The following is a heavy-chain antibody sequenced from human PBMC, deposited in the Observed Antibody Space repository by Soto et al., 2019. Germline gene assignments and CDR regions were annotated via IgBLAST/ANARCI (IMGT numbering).Heavy chain of an antibody. CDR2: ISYDGSNK. D-gene: IGHD3-16*01. Sequence: GSLRLSCAASGFTFSSYAMHWVRQAPGKGLEWVAVISYDGSNKYYADSVKGRFTISRDNSKNTLYLQMNGLRAEDTAVYYCARAYEGDYFDYWGQGTLVTVSS. CDR1: GFTFSSYA. CDR3: ARAYEGDYFDY. J-gene: IGHJ4*02. V-gene: IGHV3-30-3*01.